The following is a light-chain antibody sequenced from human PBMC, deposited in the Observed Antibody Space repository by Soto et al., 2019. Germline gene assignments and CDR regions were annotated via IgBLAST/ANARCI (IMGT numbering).Light chain of an antibody. CDR1: QSVSSY. Sequence: DIVLTQSPATLSLSPGERATLSCRASQSVSSYLAWYQQKPGQAPRLLIYDASNMATGIPARFSGSGSGTDFTLTISSLEPEDFAVYYCQQRSNWLTFGGGTKVEI. CDR2: DAS. V-gene: IGKV3-11*01. CDR3: QQRSNWLT. J-gene: IGKJ4*01.